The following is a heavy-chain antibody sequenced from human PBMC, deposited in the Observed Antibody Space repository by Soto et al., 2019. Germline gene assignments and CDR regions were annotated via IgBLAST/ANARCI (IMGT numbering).Heavy chain of an antibody. CDR1: GFSVSIY. CDR2: LSDRGTS. Sequence: LRLSCAASGFSVSIYMSWVRQAPGKGLEWVSTLSDRGTSHYADSVTGRFSVSRDNSKNTLYLQMNGLRVDDTAIYYCAGDYASGAYDFRGQGTQVTVSS. D-gene: IGHD5-12*01. V-gene: IGHV3-53*01. J-gene: IGHJ4*02. CDR3: AGDYASGAYDF.